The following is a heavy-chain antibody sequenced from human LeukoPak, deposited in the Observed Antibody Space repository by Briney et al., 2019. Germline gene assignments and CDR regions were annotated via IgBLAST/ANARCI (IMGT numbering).Heavy chain of an antibody. V-gene: IGHV3-21*04. CDR3: AREGGQEGFDY. CDR2: ISSSSSYI. CDR1: GFTFRSYS. D-gene: IGHD1-26*01. J-gene: IGHJ4*02. Sequence: GGSLRLSCAASGFTFRSYSMNWVRQAPGKGLEWVSSISSSSSYIYYADSVKGRFTISRDNAKNSLYLQMNSLRAEDTALYYCAREGGQEGFDYWGQGTLVTVSS.